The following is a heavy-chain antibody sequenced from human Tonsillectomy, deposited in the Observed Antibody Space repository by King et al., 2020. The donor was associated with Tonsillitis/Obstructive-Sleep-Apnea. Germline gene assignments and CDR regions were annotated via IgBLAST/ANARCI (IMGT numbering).Heavy chain of an antibody. V-gene: IGHV4-34*01. CDR1: GGSFSGYF. CDR2: INHSGST. CDR3: ARAPYYGDDY. D-gene: IGHD4-17*01. Sequence: VQLQQWGAGLLKPSETLSLTCAVSGGSFSGYFWSWIRQPPGEGLEWIGKINHSGSTNYNPSPKSRVTMSVDTSKNQFSLKLSSVTAADTAVYYCARAPYYGDDYWGQGALVTVSS. J-gene: IGHJ4*02.